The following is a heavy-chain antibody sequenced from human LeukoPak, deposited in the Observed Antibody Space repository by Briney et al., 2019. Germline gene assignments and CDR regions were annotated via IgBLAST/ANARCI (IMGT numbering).Heavy chain of an antibody. V-gene: IGHV1-69*05. J-gene: IGHJ5*02. CDR3: ARDNYAGANWFDP. CDR2: IIPIFGTA. D-gene: IGHD1-7*01. CDR1: GGTFSSYA. Sequence: SVKVSCKASGGTFSSYAISWVRQAPGQGLEWMGGIIPIFGTANYAQKFQGRVTITTDESTSTAYMELSSLRSDDTAVYYCARDNYAGANWFDPWGQGTLVTVSS.